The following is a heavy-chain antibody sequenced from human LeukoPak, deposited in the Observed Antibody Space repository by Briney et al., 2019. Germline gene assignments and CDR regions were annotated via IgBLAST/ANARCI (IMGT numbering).Heavy chain of an antibody. J-gene: IGHJ3*02. CDR3: TREGVYAPDPSSYHRDAFDI. V-gene: IGHV1-69*04. CDR2: IIPVLGVS. Sequence: GASVKVSCKASGGSFSSYVITWVRQAPGQGLEWMGRIIPVLGVSNFAQKFQDRVAITADKSMNTAHMELSRLDSGDTAVYYCTREGVYAPDPSSYHRDAFDIWGQGTVVIVSS. CDR1: GGSFSSYV. D-gene: IGHD3-16*02.